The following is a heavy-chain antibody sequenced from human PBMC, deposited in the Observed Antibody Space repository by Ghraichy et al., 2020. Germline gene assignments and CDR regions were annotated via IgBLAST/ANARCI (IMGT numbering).Heavy chain of an antibody. CDR2: IYYSGST. D-gene: IGHD2-2*02. CDR1: GGSISSSSYY. Sequence: SETLSLTCTVSGGSISSSSYYWGWIRQPPGKGLEWIGSIYYSGSTYYNPSLKSRVTISVDTSKNQFSLKLSSVTAADTAVYYCARHWFMVTSCYSAGCWFDPWGQGILVTVSS. J-gene: IGHJ5*02. V-gene: IGHV4-39*01. CDR3: ARHWFMVTSCYSAGCWFDP.